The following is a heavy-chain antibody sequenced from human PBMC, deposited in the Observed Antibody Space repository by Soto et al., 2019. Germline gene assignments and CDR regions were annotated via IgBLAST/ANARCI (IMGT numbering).Heavy chain of an antibody. V-gene: IGHV4-4*07. J-gene: IGHJ4*02. Sequence: TSETLSLTCSVFGDSISRYYWSWIRQPAGKGLEFVGRIYNSGIINYNPSLESRVTMSVDPSKNQISLQLSSATAADTAMYYCARGPYCGEECYFAYWGQGTLVTVS. CDR2: IYNSGII. D-gene: IGHD3-10*01. CDR1: GDSISRYY. CDR3: ARGPYCGEECYFAY.